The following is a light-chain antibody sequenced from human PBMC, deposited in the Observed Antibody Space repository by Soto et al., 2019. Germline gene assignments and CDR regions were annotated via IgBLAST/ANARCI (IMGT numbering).Light chain of an antibody. CDR3: QQYSSLPHT. Sequence: EIVLTQSPATLSLSPGERATLSCRASQSVGYHLAWYQQKPGQAPRLLIYDASNRATGIPARFSGSGSGTDFTLAISSLEPEDFVVYYCQQYSSLPHTFGQGTKLEVK. V-gene: IGKV3-11*01. J-gene: IGKJ2*01. CDR1: QSVGYH. CDR2: DAS.